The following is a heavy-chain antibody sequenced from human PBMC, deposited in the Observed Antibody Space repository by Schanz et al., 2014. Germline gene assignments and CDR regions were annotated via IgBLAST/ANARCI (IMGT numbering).Heavy chain of an antibody. Sequence: VHLVESGGGLVKPGGSLRLSCAASGFIFSDYYMAWIRQAPGKGLEWLSYISDSGTYTNYADSVKGRFTISRDNAKSSLYLQMNSLRVEDTAVYYCAASSGWHPSTDYWGQGTLVTVSS. CDR3: AASSGWHPSTDY. J-gene: IGHJ4*02. D-gene: IGHD6-19*01. V-gene: IGHV3-11*05. CDR2: ISDSGTYT. CDR1: GFIFSDYY.